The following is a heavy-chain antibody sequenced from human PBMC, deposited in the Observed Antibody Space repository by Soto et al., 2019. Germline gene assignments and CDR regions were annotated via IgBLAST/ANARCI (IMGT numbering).Heavy chain of an antibody. CDR1: GCTFPMYA. CDR3: AKNLGERPPAGPRSSVKSKFNWFDP. V-gene: IGHV3-30*18. Sequence: GGSLRLSCAATGCTFPMYAMHWACLSPCNGMSWVEIISHDGSRNNYGVSVKGRFTISRDNSKNTLYLQMNSLRTEDTAVYYCAKNLGERPPAGPRSSVKSKFNWFDPWGQGT. D-gene: IGHD3-3*01. CDR2: ISHDGSRN. J-gene: IGHJ5*02.